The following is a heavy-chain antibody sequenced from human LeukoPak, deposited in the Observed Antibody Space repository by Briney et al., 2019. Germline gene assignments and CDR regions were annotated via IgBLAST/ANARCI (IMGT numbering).Heavy chain of an antibody. V-gene: IGHV1-8*03. Sequence: PVASVKVSCKASGYTFTSYDINWVRQATGQGLEWMGWMNPNSGNTGYAQKFQGRVTITRNTSISTAYMELSSLRSEDTAVYYCARITGTRDRRAFDIWGQGTMVTVSS. J-gene: IGHJ3*02. CDR2: MNPNSGNT. CDR3: ARITGTRDRRAFDI. CDR1: GYTFTSYD. D-gene: IGHD1-7*01.